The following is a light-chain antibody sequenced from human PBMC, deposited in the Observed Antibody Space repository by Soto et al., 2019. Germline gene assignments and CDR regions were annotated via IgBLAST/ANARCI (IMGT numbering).Light chain of an antibody. J-gene: IGKJ4*01. CDR2: AAS. V-gene: IGKV1-33*01. CDR3: QQYYHLVT. CDR1: QDITNY. Sequence: DIQMPQSPSSLPASVGDRVTITCRASQDITNYLNWFQQKPGEAPKLLIYAASTLEIGVPSRFSGRGSGKYFTFTITSLQPEDFATYYCQQYYHLVTLGGGTKVETK.